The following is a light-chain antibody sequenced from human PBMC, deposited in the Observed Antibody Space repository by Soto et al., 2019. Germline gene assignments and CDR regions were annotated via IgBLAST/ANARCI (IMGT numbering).Light chain of an antibody. CDR2: AAS. CDR3: QHYYCYPYT. J-gene: IGKJ2*01. CDR1: HVVSNY. V-gene: IGKV1-8*01. Sequence: AIRMTQSPSSLSASIGDRVTITCRASHVVSNYLAWYQQKPGKAPKALIYAASFLQSGVPSRFSGSGSGTDFSLTISFLQSEDFATYYCQHYYCYPYTFGQGTTLQMK.